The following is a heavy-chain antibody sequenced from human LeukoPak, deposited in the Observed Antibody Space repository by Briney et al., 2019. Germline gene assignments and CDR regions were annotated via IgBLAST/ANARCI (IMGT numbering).Heavy chain of an antibody. CDR1: GFTFATYA. D-gene: IGHD3-16*01. CDR3: AKNAGDGGYYYYMDV. V-gene: IGHV3-23*01. J-gene: IGHJ6*03. CDR2: ISYSGST. Sequence: GGSLRLSCAASGFTFATYAMSWVRQAPGKGLEWVSDISYSGSTYYADSVKARFTISRDNSKNTLYLQMSSLRDEDTAIYYCAKNAGDGGYYYYMDVWGKGTTVTVSS.